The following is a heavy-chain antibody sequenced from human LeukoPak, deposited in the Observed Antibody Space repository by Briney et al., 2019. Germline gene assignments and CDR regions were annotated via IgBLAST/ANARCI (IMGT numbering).Heavy chain of an antibody. V-gene: IGHV4-39*07. CDR2: IYYSGST. J-gene: IGHJ4*02. CDR1: GGSISSSSYY. D-gene: IGHD3-9*01. Sequence: PSETLSLTCTVSGGSISSSSYYWGWIRQPPGKGLEWIGSIYYSGSTYYNPSLKSRVTISVDTSKNQFSLKLSSVTAADTAVYYCAREPRGIYDILTGPVGGFDYWGQGTLVTVSS. CDR3: AREPRGIYDILTGPVGGFDY.